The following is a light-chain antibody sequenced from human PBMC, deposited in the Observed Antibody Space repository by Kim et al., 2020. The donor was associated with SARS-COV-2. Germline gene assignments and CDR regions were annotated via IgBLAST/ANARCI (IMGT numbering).Light chain of an antibody. J-gene: IGKJ1*01. CDR1: QPINTY. CDR3: QQSYDTPTT. Sequence: AAVGDRVIITCRASQPINTYLNWYQHKPGRAPSLLIYAASHLQRGVPSRFSATGAGTAFTLTTTSRQPEDLATYYCQQSYDTPTTFGQGTKVDSK. CDR2: AAS. V-gene: IGKV1-39*01.